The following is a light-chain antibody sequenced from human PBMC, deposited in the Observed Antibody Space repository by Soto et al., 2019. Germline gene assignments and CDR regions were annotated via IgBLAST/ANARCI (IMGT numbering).Light chain of an antibody. CDR3: QQYNSYSPPYT. V-gene: IGKV1-5*01. CDR2: DAS. J-gene: IGKJ2*01. Sequence: DIQMTQSPSTLSASVGDRVTITCRASQSISSWLAWYQQKPGKAPKLLIYDASSLESGVPSRFSVSGYGTEFTLTVSSLQLDDFAFYFCQQYNSYSPPYTFGQGTKLEIK. CDR1: QSISSW.